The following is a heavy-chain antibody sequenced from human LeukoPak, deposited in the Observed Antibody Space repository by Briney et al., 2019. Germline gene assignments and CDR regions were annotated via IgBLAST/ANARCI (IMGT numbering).Heavy chain of an antibody. CDR1: GFTFSSYS. J-gene: IGHJ5*02. CDR3: ARAGAYGSGSPYYNWFDP. Sequence: SGGSLRLSCAASGFTFSSYSVNWVRQAPGRGLEWVSSISGDSGYMYYADSVKGRFTISRDNAKNSLYLQMNSLRVEDTAVYYCARAGAYGSGSPYYNWFDPWGQGTLVTVSS. D-gene: IGHD3-10*01. V-gene: IGHV3-21*03. CDR2: ISGDSGYM.